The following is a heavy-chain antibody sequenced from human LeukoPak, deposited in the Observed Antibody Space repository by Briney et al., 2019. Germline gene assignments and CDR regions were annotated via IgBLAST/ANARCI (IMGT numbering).Heavy chain of an antibody. Sequence: GRSLRLSCAASGFTFDDYAMHWVRQAPGKGLEWVSGISWNSGSIGYADSVKGRFTIARDNAKNSLYLQMNSLRAEDTALYYCAKLSWNDGFYYFDYWGQGTLVTVSS. CDR2: ISWNSGSI. V-gene: IGHV3-9*01. J-gene: IGHJ4*02. CDR1: GFTFDDYA. CDR3: AKLSWNDGFYYFDY. D-gene: IGHD1-1*01.